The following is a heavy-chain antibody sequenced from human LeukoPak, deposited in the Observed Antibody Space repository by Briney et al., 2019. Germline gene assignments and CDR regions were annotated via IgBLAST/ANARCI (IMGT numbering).Heavy chain of an antibody. D-gene: IGHD3-10*01. J-gene: IGHJ6*02. V-gene: IGHV1-24*01. CDR2: FDPEDGET. CDR3: ATARYGSASVGGMDV. Sequence: ASVKVSCKVSGYTLTELSMHWVRQAPGKGREWMGGFDPEDGETIYAQKFQGRVTMTEDTSTDTAYMELSSLRSEDTAVYYCATARYGSASVGGMDVWGQGTTVTVSS. CDR1: GYTLTELS.